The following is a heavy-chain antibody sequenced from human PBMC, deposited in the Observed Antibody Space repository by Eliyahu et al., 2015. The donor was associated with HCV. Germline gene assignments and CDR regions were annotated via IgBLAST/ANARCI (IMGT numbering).Heavy chain of an antibody. Sequence: QVQLVQSGAEVKKPGASVKVSCXASGYTFTGYYMPWVRQAPGQGLEWMGWINPNSGGTNYAQKFQGRVTMTRDTSISTAYMELSRLRSDDTAVYYCARVSVCTNGVCGPGVVPSYYYYGMDVWGQGTTVTVSS. V-gene: IGHV1-2*02. J-gene: IGHJ6*02. CDR1: GYTFTGYY. CDR2: INPNSGGT. D-gene: IGHD2-8*01. CDR3: ARVSVCTNGVCGPGVVPSYYYYGMDV.